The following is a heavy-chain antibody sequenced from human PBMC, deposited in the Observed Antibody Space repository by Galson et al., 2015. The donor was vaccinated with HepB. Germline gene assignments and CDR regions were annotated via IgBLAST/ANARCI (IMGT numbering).Heavy chain of an antibody. V-gene: IGHV3-33*08. CDR2: IWYDGSNK. Sequence: SLRLSCAASGFTFSSYGMHWVRQAPGKGLEWVAVIWYDGSNKYYADSVKGRFTISRDNSKNTLYLQMNSLRAEDTAVYYCARGALVATMRYYYYGMDVWGQGTTVTVSS. CDR3: ARGALVATMRYYYYGMDV. CDR1: GFTFSSYG. J-gene: IGHJ6*02. D-gene: IGHD5-12*01.